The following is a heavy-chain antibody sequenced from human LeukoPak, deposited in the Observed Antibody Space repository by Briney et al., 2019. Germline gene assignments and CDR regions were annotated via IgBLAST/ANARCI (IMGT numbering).Heavy chain of an antibody. Sequence: PGGSLRLSCAASGFTFSSYSMNWVRQAPGKGLGWVSSISSSSTYIYYADSVKGRLTISRDNAKNSLYLQMNSLRAEDTAVYYCASGWDGSGYYYFDYWGQGTLVTVSS. CDR1: GFTFSSYS. J-gene: IGHJ4*02. CDR3: ASGWDGSGYYYFDY. D-gene: IGHD3-22*01. V-gene: IGHV3-21*01. CDR2: ISSSSTYI.